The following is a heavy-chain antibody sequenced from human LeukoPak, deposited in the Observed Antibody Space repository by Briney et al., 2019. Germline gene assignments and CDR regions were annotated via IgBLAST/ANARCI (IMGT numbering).Heavy chain of an antibody. CDR2: INHSGST. D-gene: IGHD3-10*01. Sequence: SETLSLTCAVYGGSFSGYYWSWIRQPPGKGLEWIGEINHSGSTNYNPSLKSRVTISVDTSKNQFSLKLSSVTAADTAVYYCARVGTYTYYYGSGNWFDPWGQGTLVTASS. CDR3: ARVGTYTYYYGSGNWFDP. J-gene: IGHJ5*02. V-gene: IGHV4-34*01. CDR1: GGSFSGYY.